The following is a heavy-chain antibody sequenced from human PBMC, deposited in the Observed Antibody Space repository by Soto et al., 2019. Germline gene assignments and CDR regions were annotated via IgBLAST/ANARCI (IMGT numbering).Heavy chain of an antibody. Sequence: QVHLVESGGGVVQPGRSLRLSCAASGFTFNNYGMHWVRQAPGKGLEWVAVIWYDGSNKYYADSVKGRFTISRDNSKNPLYLKMNGLRAEDTAGYYCGRGLEMYYRAMAVWGQGTTVTVSS. J-gene: IGHJ6*02. V-gene: IGHV3-33*01. D-gene: IGHD3-16*01. CDR1: GFTFNNYG. CDR3: GRGLEMYYRAMAV. CDR2: IWYDGSNK.